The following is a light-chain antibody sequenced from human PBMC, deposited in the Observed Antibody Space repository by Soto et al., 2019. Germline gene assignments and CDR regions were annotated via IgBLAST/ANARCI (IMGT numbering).Light chain of an antibody. CDR1: QDIRNV. CDR3: LQDTSYPFP. V-gene: IGKV1-17*01. CDR2: AAS. J-gene: IGKJ5*01. Sequence: DSRITKSPHFLSASXEDIVTISCRASQDIRNVLGWYQQKPGKAPKRLIYAASSLQSGVPSRFSGSGSGTEFTLTISSLQPEDFATYYCLQDTSYPFPFGQGTRLEI.